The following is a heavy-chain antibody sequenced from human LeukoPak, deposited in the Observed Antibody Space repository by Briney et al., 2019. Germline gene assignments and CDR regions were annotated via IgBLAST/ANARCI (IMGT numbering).Heavy chain of an antibody. V-gene: IGHV1-2*02. J-gene: IGHJ4*02. D-gene: IGHD6-13*01. CDR3: ARGYSSPVPNFDY. CDR1: RYTFTGYY. CDR2: INPNNGGT. Sequence: GASVKVSCKASRYTFTGYYMHWVRQAPGQGLEWMGWINPNNGGTSYAQKFQGRVTMTRDTSITTAYMELPSLTSDDTAVYYCARGYSSPVPNFDYWGQGTLVTVSS.